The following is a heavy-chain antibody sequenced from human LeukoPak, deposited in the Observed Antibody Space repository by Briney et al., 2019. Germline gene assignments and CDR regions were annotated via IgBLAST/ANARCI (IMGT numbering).Heavy chain of an antibody. D-gene: IGHD3-3*01. CDR2: IIPIFGTA. CDR1: GGTFSNYA. CDR3: ARGYDFWSGYWYY. J-gene: IGHJ4*02. V-gene: IGHV1-69*05. Sequence: ASVKVSCKASGGTFSNYAISWVRQAPGRGLEWMGGIIPIFGTANYAQKFQGRVTITTDESTSTAYMELSSLRSEDTAVYYCARGYDFWSGYWYYWGQGTLVTVSS.